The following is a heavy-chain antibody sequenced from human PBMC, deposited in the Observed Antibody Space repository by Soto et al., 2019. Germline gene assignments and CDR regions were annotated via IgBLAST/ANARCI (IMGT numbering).Heavy chain of an antibody. J-gene: IGHJ6*01. V-gene: IGHV3-30*18. D-gene: IGHD6-6*01. CDR2: ISYDGSNK. Sequence: QVQLVESGGGVVQPGRSLRLSCAASGFTFSSYGMHWVRQAPGKGLEWVAVISYDGSNKYYADSVKGRFTISRDNSKNTLYLQMNSLRAEDTAVYYCAKDKARKARYYYYGMDVW. CDR3: AKDKARKARYYYYGMDV. CDR1: GFTFSSYG.